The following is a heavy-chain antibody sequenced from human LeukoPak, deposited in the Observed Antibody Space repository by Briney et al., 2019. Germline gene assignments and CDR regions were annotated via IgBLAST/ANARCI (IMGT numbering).Heavy chain of an antibody. CDR3: ARQDRSWGGGFDY. J-gene: IGHJ4*02. D-gene: IGHD6-13*01. CDR2: IYPGDSDT. V-gene: IGHV5-51*01. CDR1: GYSFTSYW. Sequence: GESLKISCKGSGYSFTSYWIGWVRQMPGKGLGWMGIIYPGDSDTRYSPSFQGQVTISADKSISTAYLQWSSLKASDTAVYYCARQDRSWGGGFDYWGQGTLVTVSS.